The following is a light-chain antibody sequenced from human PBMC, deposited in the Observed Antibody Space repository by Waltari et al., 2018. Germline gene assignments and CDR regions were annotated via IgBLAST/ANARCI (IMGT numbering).Light chain of an antibody. CDR1: QSVTSSY. CDR3: QHYGRSLPLT. CDR2: GAS. Sequence: EIVLTQSPGTLSLSPGERATLSYRASQSVTSSYVAWYQQKPGQAPRPLIYGASNRATGIPDRFSGGGSGTDCTLTISRLEPEDFAVYYCQHYGRSLPLTFGGGTKVEI. J-gene: IGKJ4*01. V-gene: IGKV3-20*01.